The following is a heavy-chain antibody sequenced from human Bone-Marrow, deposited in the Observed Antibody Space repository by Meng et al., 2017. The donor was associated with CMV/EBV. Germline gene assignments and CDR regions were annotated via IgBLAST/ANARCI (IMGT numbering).Heavy chain of an antibody. J-gene: IGHJ4*02. CDR3: AKGKYGGGWFDVDS. CDR2: VFYSGAT. CDR1: GGSISSTNYF. D-gene: IGHD2-15*01. V-gene: IGHV4-39*07. Sequence: SETLSLTCIVSGGSISSTNYFWAWIRQPPGKGLEWVANVFYSGATHYNPSLQSRVTISLDTSKNQISLRMNSVTAVDTAVYYCAKGKYGGGWFDVDSWGQGMVVTVSS.